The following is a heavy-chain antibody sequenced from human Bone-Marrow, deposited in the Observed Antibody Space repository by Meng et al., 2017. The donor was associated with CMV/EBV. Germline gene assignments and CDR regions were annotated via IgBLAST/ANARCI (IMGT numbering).Heavy chain of an antibody. J-gene: IGHJ3*02. Sequence: GESLKISCAASGFTFSSYSMNWVRQAPGKGLEWVSSISSSSSYIYYADSVKGRFTISRDNAKNSLYLQMNSLRAEDTAVYYCARIRGRLDAFDIWGQGTMVTVSS. CDR1: GFTFSSYS. CDR2: ISSSSSYI. V-gene: IGHV3-21*01. CDR3: ARIRGRLDAFDI. D-gene: IGHD1-26*01.